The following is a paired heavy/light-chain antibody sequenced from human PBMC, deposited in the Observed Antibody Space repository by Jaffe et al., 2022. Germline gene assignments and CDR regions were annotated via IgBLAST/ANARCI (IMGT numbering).Light chain of an antibody. CDR2: AAS. CDR3: QQSYSTPL. J-gene: IGKJ3*01. Sequence: DIQMTQSPSSLSASVGDRVTITCRASQSISSYLNWYQQKPGKAPKLLIYAASSLQSGVPSRFSGSGSGTDFTLTISSLQPEDFATYYCQQSYSTPLFGPGTKVDIK. V-gene: IGKV1-39*01. CDR1: QSISSY.
Heavy chain of an antibody. V-gene: IGHV3-11*01. CDR3: ASGMRSIAARPAYFDY. CDR1: GFTFSDYY. CDR2: ISSSGSTI. J-gene: IGHJ4*02. Sequence: QVQLVESGGGLVKPGGSLRLSCAASGFTFSDYYMSWIRQAPGKGLEWVSYISSSGSTIYYADSVKGRFTISRDNAKNSLYLQMNSLRAEDTAVYYCASGMRSIAARPAYFDYWGQGTLVTVSS. D-gene: IGHD6-6*01.